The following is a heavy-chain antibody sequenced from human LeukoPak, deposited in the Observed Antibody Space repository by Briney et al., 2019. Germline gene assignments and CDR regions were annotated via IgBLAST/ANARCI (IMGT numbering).Heavy chain of an antibody. D-gene: IGHD2/OR15-2a*01. CDR2: ISSSGSTI. CDR1: GFTFSSYA. V-gene: IGHV3-48*04. J-gene: IGHJ4*02. Sequence: PGGSLRLSCAASGFTFSSYAMSWVRQAPGKGLEWVSYISSSGSTIYYADSAKGRFTISRGNAKNSLYLQMNSLRAEDTAVYYCGRAPSTTSWAADKWGLGTLVTVSS. CDR3: GRAPSTTSWAADK.